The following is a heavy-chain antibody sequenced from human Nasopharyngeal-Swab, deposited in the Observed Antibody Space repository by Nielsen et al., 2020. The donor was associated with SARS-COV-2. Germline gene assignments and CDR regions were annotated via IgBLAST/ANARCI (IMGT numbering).Heavy chain of an antibody. J-gene: IGHJ4*02. D-gene: IGHD6-19*01. CDR2: IYYSGST. V-gene: IGHV4-39*01. CDR3: ARQGYSSGWYYRPGECYFDS. Sequence: SETLSLTCTVSGDSISSSGYYWGWIRQPPGKGLEWIGSIYYSGSTYYNPSLKSRVTISVDTSKNQFSLKLRSVTAADTAVYYCARQGYSSGWYYRPGECYFDSWGQGTLVTVSS. CDR1: GDSISSSGYY.